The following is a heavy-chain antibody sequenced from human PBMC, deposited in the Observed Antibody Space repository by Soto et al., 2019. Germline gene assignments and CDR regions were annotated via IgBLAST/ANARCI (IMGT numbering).Heavy chain of an antibody. Sequence: QVQLVQSGAEVKKPGSSVKVSCKASGGTFSSYAISWVRQAPGQGLEWMGGIIPIFGTANYAQKFQGRVTITADESTSTAYMELSSLRSEDTAVYYCATVPQCELGADDAFDIWGQGTMVTVSS. CDR3: ATVPQCELGADDAFDI. CDR1: GGTFSSYA. V-gene: IGHV1-69*12. J-gene: IGHJ3*02. CDR2: IIPIFGTA. D-gene: IGHD1-26*01.